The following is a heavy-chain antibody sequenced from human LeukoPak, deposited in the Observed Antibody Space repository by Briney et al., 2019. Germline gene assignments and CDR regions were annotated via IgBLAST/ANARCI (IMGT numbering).Heavy chain of an antibody. J-gene: IGHJ4*02. CDR3: AIQTYYYGSGSYYSTALDY. D-gene: IGHD3-10*01. CDR1: GYTFTSYY. CDR2: INPSGGST. Sequence: ASVKVSCKASGYTFTSYYMHWVRQAPGQGLEWMGIINPSGGSTSYAQTFQGRVTMTRDTSTSTVYMELSSLRSEDTAVYYCAIQTYYYGSGSYYSTALDYWGQGTLVTVSS. V-gene: IGHV1-46*03.